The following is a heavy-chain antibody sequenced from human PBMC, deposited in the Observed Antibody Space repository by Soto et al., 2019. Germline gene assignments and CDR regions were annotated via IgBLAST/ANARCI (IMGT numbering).Heavy chain of an antibody. Sequence: SETLSLTCAVYGGSFSGYYWSWIRQPPGKGLEWIGEINHSGSTNYNPSLKSRVTISVDTSKNQFSLKLSSVTAADTAVYYCARGRRNRTGWFDPWGQGTLVTVSS. D-gene: IGHD1-1*01. CDR2: INHSGST. J-gene: IGHJ5*02. CDR3: ARGRRNRTGWFDP. CDR1: GGSFSGYY. V-gene: IGHV4-34*01.